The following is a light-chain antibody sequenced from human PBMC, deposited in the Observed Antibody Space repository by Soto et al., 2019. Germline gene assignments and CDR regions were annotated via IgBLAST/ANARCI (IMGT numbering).Light chain of an antibody. CDR3: SSYTSSSTPHVV. CDR1: SSDVGGYNY. Sequence: QSVLTQPASVSGSPGQSITISCTGTSSDVGGYNYVSWYQQHPGKAPKLMIYDVSNRPSGVSNRFSGSKSGNTASLTIPGLQAEDEADYYCSSYTSSSTPHVVFGGGTKLTVL. CDR2: DVS. V-gene: IGLV2-14*01. J-gene: IGLJ2*01.